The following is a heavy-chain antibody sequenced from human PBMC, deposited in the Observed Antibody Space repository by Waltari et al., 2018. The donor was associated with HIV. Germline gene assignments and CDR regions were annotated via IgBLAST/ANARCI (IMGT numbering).Heavy chain of an antibody. CDR1: GGSISSYNW. CDR2: MYHSGST. Sequence: QVHLQESGPGLVKPSETLSLTCAVSGGSISSYNWWSWVRQTPGKGLEWIGEMYHSGSTNYNPSLKSRVTIVVDKSKNQFSLKVTSVTAADTAVYYCARVLTGDYGSSRFDPWGQGTLVTVSS. CDR3: ARVLTGDYGSSRFDP. D-gene: IGHD4-17*01. J-gene: IGHJ5*02. V-gene: IGHV4-4*02.